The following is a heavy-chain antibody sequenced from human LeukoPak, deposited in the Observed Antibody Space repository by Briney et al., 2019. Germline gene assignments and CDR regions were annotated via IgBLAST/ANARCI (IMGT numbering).Heavy chain of an antibody. CDR2: ISYDGSNK. D-gene: IGHD6-19*01. CDR3: ARDYIAGAGGRFDP. J-gene: IGHJ5*02. Sequence: PGGSLRLSCAASGFTFSSYAMHWVRQAPGKGLEWVAVISYDGSNKYYADSVKGRFTISRDNSKNTLYLQMNSLRAEDTAVYYCARDYIAGAGGRFDPWGQGTLVTVSS. V-gene: IGHV3-30*04. CDR1: GFTFSSYA.